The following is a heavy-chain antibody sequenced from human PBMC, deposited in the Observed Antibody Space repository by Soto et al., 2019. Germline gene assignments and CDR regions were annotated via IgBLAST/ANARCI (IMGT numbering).Heavy chain of an antibody. D-gene: IGHD1-26*01. CDR2: ISTNGGST. CDR3: VRGASLNFDY. V-gene: IGHV3-64*04. CDR1: GFTFSSYA. J-gene: IGHJ4*02. Sequence: SLRLSCSASGFTFSSYAMHWVRQAPGKGLEYVSSISTNGGSTHYADSVKGRFTISRDNAKNSLYLQMNSLRAEDTAFYYCVRGASLNFDYWGQGTLVTVSS.